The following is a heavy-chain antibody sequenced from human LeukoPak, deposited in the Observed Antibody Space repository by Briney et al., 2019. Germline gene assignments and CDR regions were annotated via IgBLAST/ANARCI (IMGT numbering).Heavy chain of an antibody. CDR1: GYTFTGYY. V-gene: IGHV1-2*02. CDR2: INPNTGGT. J-gene: IGHJ4*02. CDR3: ARESIASGGGRSYFDY. D-gene: IGHD6-13*01. Sequence: RASVKVSCKASGYTFTGYYMHWVRQAPGQGLEWMGWINPNTGGTNYAQKFQGRVTMTRDTSISTAYMELRRLRSDDTAVYYCARESIASGGGRSYFDYWGQGTLATVSS.